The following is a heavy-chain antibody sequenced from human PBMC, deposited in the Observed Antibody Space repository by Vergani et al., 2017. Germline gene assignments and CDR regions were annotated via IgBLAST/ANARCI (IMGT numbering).Heavy chain of an antibody. Sequence: QVQLQESGPGLLKPSETLSLTCAVYGGSFSGYYWSWIRQPPGKGLEWIGEINHSGSTNYNPSLKSRVTISVDTSKNQFSLKLSSVTAADTAVYYCARGLSSDSCSWYVGGLTPEPNIDYWGQGTLVTVSS. V-gene: IGHV4-34*01. D-gene: IGHD6-13*01. CDR2: INHSGST. J-gene: IGHJ4*02. CDR3: ARGLSSDSCSWYVGGLTPEPNIDY. CDR1: GGSFSGYY.